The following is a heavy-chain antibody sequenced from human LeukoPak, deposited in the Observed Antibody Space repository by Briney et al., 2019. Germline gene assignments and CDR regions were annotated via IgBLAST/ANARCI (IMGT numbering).Heavy chain of an antibody. Sequence: GGSLRLSCAAAGFTFSSAWMSWVRQAPGKGLEWVANVNQDGSGKYYVDSVKGRFTISKDNAKNSLYLQMNSLRAEDTAVYYCTSANYGPAYWGQGTLVTVSS. J-gene: IGHJ4*02. CDR2: VNQDGSGK. D-gene: IGHD5-24*01. CDR1: GFTFSSAW. CDR3: TSANYGPAY. V-gene: IGHV3-7*01.